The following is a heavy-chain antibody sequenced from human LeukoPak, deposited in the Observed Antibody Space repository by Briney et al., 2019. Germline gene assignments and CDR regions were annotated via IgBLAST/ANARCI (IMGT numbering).Heavy chain of an antibody. D-gene: IGHD6-13*01. CDR1: GFTFNNHW. CDR3: ARGYSSSWFVTYYGMDV. CDR2: IKQDGSEK. V-gene: IGHV3-7*04. Sequence: PGGSLRLSCAASGFTFNNHWIHWVRQAPGKGLEWVANIKQDGSEKYYVDSVKGRFTISRDNVKNSVYLQMNSLRAEDTAVYYCARGYSSSWFVTYYGMDVWGQGTTVTVSS. J-gene: IGHJ6*02.